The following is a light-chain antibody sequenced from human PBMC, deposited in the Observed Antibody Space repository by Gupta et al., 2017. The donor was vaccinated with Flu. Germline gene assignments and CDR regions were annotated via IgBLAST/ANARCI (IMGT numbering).Light chain of an antibody. CDR1: SGDIGSNY. CDR2: EDK. V-gene: IGLV6-57*03. Sequence: NFILTQPHSVSESPGKTVTITCTRSSGDIGSNYVQWYQQRPGSAPTTVIYEDKQRPSGVPDRFSFFIDSSSNSASLTISGLKAEDEADYYCQSYDTTTPVVFGGGTRLTVL. CDR3: QSYDTTTPVV. J-gene: IGLJ2*01.